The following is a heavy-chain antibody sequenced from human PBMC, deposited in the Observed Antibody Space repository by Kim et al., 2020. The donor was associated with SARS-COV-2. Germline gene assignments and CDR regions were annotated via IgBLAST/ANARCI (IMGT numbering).Heavy chain of an antibody. V-gene: IGHV3-20*01. Sequence: GGSLRISCAASGFTYDDYGMSWVRQAPGKGLEWVSGINRNSDSTGYGDSVKGRFTISRDNAKNSLFLQMNSPRAEDTALYHCVRGYAGGPFDLWGQGTLV. CDR1: GFTYDDYG. CDR2: INRNSDST. CDR3: VRGYAGGPFDL. D-gene: IGHD3-16*01. J-gene: IGHJ4*02.